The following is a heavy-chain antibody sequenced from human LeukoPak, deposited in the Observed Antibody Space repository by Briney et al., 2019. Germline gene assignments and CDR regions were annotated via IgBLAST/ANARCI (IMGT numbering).Heavy chain of an antibody. CDR3: AREYSASEH. D-gene: IGHD5-12*01. V-gene: IGHV1-2*02. CDR2: IDPYTGNT. CDR1: GYSFVGYY. J-gene: IGHJ1*01. Sequence: ASVKVSCKASGYSFVGYYLHWVRQAPGQGLVWMSWIDPYTGNTHYAQKFPGRLTVTRDTSISTTYMELSWLTSDDTAMYYCAREYSASEHWGQGTLVTVSS.